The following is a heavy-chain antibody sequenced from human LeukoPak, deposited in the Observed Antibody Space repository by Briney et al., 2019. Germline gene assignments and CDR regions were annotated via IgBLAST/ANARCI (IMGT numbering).Heavy chain of an antibody. Sequence: GRSLRLSCAASGFTFSSYGMHWVRQAPGKGLEWVAVISYDGSNKYYADSVKGRFTISRDNSKNTLYLQMNSLRAEDTAVYYCARDLIPQLWGQGTLVTVSS. CDR1: GFTFSSYG. V-gene: IGHV3-30*03. D-gene: IGHD1-1*01. CDR2: ISYDGSNK. CDR3: ARDLIPQL. J-gene: IGHJ4*02.